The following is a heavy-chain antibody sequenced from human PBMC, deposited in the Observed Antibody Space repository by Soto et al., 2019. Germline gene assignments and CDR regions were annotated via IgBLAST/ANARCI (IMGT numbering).Heavy chain of an antibody. Sequence: GGSLRLSCAASGFTFSSYGMHWVRQAPGKGLEWVAVISYDGSNKYYADSVKGRFTISRDNSKNTLYLQMNSLRAEDTAVYCCAKAGSAWHEAAYWGQGTLVTVSS. CDR3: AKAGSAWHEAAY. D-gene: IGHD6-19*01. J-gene: IGHJ4*02. CDR2: ISYDGSNK. V-gene: IGHV3-30*18. CDR1: GFTFSSYG.